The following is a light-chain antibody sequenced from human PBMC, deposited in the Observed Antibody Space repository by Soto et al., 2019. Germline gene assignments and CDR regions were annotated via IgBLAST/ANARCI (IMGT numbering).Light chain of an antibody. V-gene: IGLV2-23*01. CDR3: CSYSGSSTPVV. J-gene: IGLJ2*01. CDR2: EGS. CDR1: SSDVGSYNL. Sequence: QSALTQPASVSGSPGQSITISCTGTSSDVGSYNLVSWYQQHPGKAPKLMIYEGSKRPSGVSNRFSGSKSGNTASLTISGLPAEDGADYFCCSYSGSSTPVVFGGGTKLTVL.